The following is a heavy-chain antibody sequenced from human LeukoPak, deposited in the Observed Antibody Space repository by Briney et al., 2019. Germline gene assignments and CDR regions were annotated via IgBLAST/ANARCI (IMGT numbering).Heavy chain of an antibody. D-gene: IGHD3-22*01. CDR3: ARSGYYPDWYFDL. CDR1: GFTFDDYA. J-gene: IGHJ2*01. CDR2: ISWNSGSI. Sequence: PGRSLRLSCAAPGFTFDDYAMHWVRHAPGKGLEWVSGISWNSGSIGYADSVKGRFTISRDNAKNSLYLQMNSLRAEDMALYYCARSGYYPDWYFDLWGRGTLVTVSS. V-gene: IGHV3-9*03.